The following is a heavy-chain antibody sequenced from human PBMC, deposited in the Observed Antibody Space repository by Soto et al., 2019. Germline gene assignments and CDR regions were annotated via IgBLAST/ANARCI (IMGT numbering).Heavy chain of an antibody. D-gene: IGHD3-22*01. Sequence: SVKVSCKASGGTFSSSPISWVRQAPGQGLEWMGGIIPIFGTANYAQKFQGRVTITADESTTTAYMELSSLRSEDTAMYYCARAHSSAYFDYWGLGTLVTVSS. J-gene: IGHJ4*02. V-gene: IGHV1-69*13. CDR3: ARAHSSAYFDY. CDR1: GGTFSSSP. CDR2: IIPIFGTA.